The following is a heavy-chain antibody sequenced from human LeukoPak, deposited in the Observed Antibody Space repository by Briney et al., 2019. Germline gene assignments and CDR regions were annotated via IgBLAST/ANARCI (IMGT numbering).Heavy chain of an antibody. J-gene: IGHJ5*01. Sequence: GESLKISFKGSGYSFTTYWIALVRQIPGKGPEWMGIIKPGDSNTKYSPSGQGQVTISVDKSIGTAYSQWNRLKASDTAIYYCARKNRTPLRTTWFDSWGQGTLVTVSS. CDR1: GYSFTTYW. V-gene: IGHV5-51*01. CDR2: IKPGDSNT. CDR3: ARKNRTPLRTTWFDS. D-gene: IGHD1-14*01.